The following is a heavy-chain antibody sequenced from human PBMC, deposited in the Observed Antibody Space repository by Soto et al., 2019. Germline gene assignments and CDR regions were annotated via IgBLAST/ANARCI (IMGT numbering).Heavy chain of an antibody. CDR3: SAPPLWGRPIGYRSPATASLYHSGLGV. CDR1: RGTFNTSP. J-gene: IGHJ6*02. V-gene: IGHV1-69*01. D-gene: IGHD3-16*01. Sequence: QVLLAQSGAEVKKPGSSVKVSCQTSRGTFNTSPISWVRQAPGQGLEWLGDIVPVFGMVNYAQQFQDRLNLTPEGSTTRGWMEVGKATAESTTRIFCSAPPLWGRPIGYRSPATASLYHSGLGVWGQGTTVIVSS. CDR2: IVPVFGMV.